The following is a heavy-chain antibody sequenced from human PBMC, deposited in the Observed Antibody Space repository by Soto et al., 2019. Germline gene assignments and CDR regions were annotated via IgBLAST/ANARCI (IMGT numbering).Heavy chain of an antibody. CDR3: ARTFDYSAKDV. Sequence: SETLSLTCAVSGYSIASGYYWAWIRQSPGKGLEWIGGIYHAGSVYYNPSLNSRVAVSLDTSKNHFSLKLTSVTAADTAVYYCARTFDYSAKDVWGQGTTVTVS. J-gene: IGHJ6*02. CDR1: GYSIASGYY. CDR2: IYHAGSV. V-gene: IGHV4-38-2*01.